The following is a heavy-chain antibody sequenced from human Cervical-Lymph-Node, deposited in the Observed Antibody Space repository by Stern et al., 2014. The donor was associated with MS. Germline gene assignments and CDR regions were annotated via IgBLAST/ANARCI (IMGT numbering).Heavy chain of an antibody. J-gene: IGHJ6*02. CDR2: ISSTSSTI. CDR1: GFTFSSYS. CDR3: ARANYDFGSGDSSFQRYYYGMDV. V-gene: IGHV3-48*02. D-gene: IGHD3-3*01. Sequence: EVQLVQSGGGLVQPGGSLRLSCAASGFTFSSYSMNWVRQAPGKGLEWVSYISSTSSTIYYADSVKGRFPISRDNAKNSLDLQMNSLRDEDTAVYYCARANYDFGSGDSSFQRYYYGMDVWGQGTTVTVSS.